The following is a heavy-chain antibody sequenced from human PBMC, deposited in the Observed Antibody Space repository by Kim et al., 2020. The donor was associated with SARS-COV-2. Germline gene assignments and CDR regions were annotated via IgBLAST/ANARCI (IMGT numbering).Heavy chain of an antibody. V-gene: IGHV3-49*01. D-gene: IGHD5-18*01. J-gene: IGHJ4*02. Sequence: ATVKGRVTLSRDGSKSIAYLQMNSLKTEDTAVYYCTRDENSYGLGYYFDYWGQGTLVTVSS. CDR3: TRDENSYGLGYYFDY.